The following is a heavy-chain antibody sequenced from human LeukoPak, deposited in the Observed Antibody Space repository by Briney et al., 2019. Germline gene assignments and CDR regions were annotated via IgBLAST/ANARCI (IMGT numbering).Heavy chain of an antibody. CDR3: ARLRPFGYGGNPEYYFDY. CDR2: IYPGDSDT. CDR1: GSRFTSYW. J-gene: IGHJ4*02. Sequence: GEPLQISGQGSGSRFTSYWIGWARQMPGKGLEWMGIIYPGDSDTRYSPSFQGQVTISADKSISTAYLQWSSLKASDTAMYYCARLRPFGYGGNPEYYFDYWGQGTLVTVSS. D-gene: IGHD4-23*01. V-gene: IGHV5-51*01.